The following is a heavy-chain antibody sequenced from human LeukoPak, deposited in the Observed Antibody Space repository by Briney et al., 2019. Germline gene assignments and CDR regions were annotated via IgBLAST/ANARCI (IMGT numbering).Heavy chain of an antibody. Sequence: PSETLSLTCTVSGGSITSGDYYWSWIRQPPGKGLEWIGYIYYSGSTYYNPSVKSRVTVSVDTSKNQFSLKLSSVTAADTAVYYCASAPLNTAMVFDSWGQGTLVTVAS. CDR3: ASAPLNTAMVFDS. J-gene: IGHJ4*02. D-gene: IGHD5-18*01. CDR1: GGSITSGDYY. V-gene: IGHV4-30-4*01. CDR2: IYYSGST.